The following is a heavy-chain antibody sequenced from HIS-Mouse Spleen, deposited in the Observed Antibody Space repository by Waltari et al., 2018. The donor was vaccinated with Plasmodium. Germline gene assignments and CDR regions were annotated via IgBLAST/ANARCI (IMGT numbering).Heavy chain of an antibody. Sequence: QVQLVQSGAEVKKPGASVKVSCTASGYTFTSSDINWVRQATCQGLEWMGWMNPNSGNTGYAQKFQGRVTMTRNTSISTAYMELSSLRSEDTAVYYCARGQEATFRYSSSWYWFDPWGQGTLVTVSS. CDR2: MNPNSGNT. CDR3: ARGQEATFRYSSSWYWFDP. J-gene: IGHJ5*02. D-gene: IGHD6-13*01. CDR1: GYTFTSSD. V-gene: IGHV1-8*01.